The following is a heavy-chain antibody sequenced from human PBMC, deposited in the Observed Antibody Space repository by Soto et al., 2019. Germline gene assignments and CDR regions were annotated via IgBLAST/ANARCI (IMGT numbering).Heavy chain of an antibody. V-gene: IGHV3-23*01. CDR3: ANYVNDFWSGYYWY. Sequence: PGGSLRLSCAASGFTFSSYAMSWVRQAPGKGLEWVSAISGSGGSTYYADSVKGRFTISRDNSKNTLYLQLNSLRAEDTAVYYSANYVNDFWSGYYWYWGQGALVTVSS. CDR1: GFTFSSYA. CDR2: ISGSGGST. J-gene: IGHJ4*02. D-gene: IGHD3-3*01.